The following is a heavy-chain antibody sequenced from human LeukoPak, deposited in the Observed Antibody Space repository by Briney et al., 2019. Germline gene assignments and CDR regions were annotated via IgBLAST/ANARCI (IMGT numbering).Heavy chain of an antibody. CDR1: GYTLTTYA. D-gene: IGHD5-12*01. J-gene: IGHJ4*02. Sequence: ASVKVSCKASGYTLTTYAIHWVRQAPGHRLEWMGWINAANGNTKYSQDFQGRVTITRDTSASTAYMDLSSLRSEDVAVYYCARDVSVATYYFDYWGQGTLVTVSS. V-gene: IGHV1-3*03. CDR2: INAANGNT. CDR3: ARDVSVATYYFDY.